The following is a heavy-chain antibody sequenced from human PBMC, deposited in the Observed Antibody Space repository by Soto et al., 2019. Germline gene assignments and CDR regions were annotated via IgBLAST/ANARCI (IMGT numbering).Heavy chain of an antibody. CDR2: ISGSGGST. CDR1: GFTVSIYT. D-gene: IGHD3-9*01. Sequence: GGSLRLSCAASGFTVSIYTMSWVRLAPGRGLEWVSAISGSGGSTYYADSVKGRFTISRDNSENTVYVQMNSLRVEDTAVYYCAKGRTPRDDWNFDYWGQGTPVTVSS. J-gene: IGHJ4*02. CDR3: AKGRTPRDDWNFDY. V-gene: IGHV3-23*01.